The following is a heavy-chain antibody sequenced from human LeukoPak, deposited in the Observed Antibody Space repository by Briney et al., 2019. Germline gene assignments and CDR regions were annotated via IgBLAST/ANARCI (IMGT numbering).Heavy chain of an antibody. CDR3: AGGDGRSVAAAGIFDY. CDR1: GGSFSGYY. J-gene: IGHJ4*02. D-gene: IGHD6-13*01. CDR2: INHSGST. V-gene: IGHV4-34*01. Sequence: SETLSLTCAVYGGSFSGYYWSWIRQPPGKGLEWIGEINHSGSTNYNPSLKSRVTISVDTSKNQFSLKLSSVTAADTAVYYCAGGDGRSVAAAGIFDYWGQGTLVTVSS.